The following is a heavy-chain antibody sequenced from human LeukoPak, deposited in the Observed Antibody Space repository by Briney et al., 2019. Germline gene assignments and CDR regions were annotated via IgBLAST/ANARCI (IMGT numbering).Heavy chain of an antibody. CDR3: SNYYGSGGFNWFDP. CDR1: GFTVSSNY. J-gene: IGHJ5*02. CDR2: IYSGGTT. V-gene: IGHV3-66*01. Sequence: GGSLRLSCAASGFTVSSNYMSWVRQAPGKGLEWVSVIYSGGTTYYADSVKGRFTISRDNSKNTLYLQMNSLRAEDTAVYYCSNYYGSGGFNWFDPWGQGTLVTVSS. D-gene: IGHD3-10*01.